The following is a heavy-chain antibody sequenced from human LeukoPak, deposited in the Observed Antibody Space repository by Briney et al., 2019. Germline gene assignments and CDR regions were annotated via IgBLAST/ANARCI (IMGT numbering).Heavy chain of an antibody. CDR2: IYYSGST. J-gene: IGHJ4*02. CDR3: ARSIHYDSSGYYYFDY. V-gene: IGHV4-31*03. CDR1: GGSISSGGYY. Sequence: SETLSLTCTVSGGSISSGGYYWSWIRQHPGTGLEWIGYIYYSGSTYYNPSLKSRVTISVDTSKNQFSLKLSSVTAADTAVYYCARSIHYDSSGYYYFDYWGQGTLVTVSS. D-gene: IGHD3-22*01.